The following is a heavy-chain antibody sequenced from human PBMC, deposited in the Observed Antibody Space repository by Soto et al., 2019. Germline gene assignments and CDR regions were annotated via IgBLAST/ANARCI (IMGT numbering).Heavy chain of an antibody. CDR2: MNPNSGCA. CDR3: ARERHLNSPSDAFDL. D-gene: IGHD1-7*01. Sequence: QVHLVQSGTEGKKPGSSVKVSCKASGDTFSAQDIRWVRQAPGRGLEWMGKMNPNSGCADYAQGFQGRVTVTRDTSISTVYMELTSLKSDDTAVYYCARERHLNSPSDAFDLWGQGTMVIVSS. CDR1: GDTFSAQD. J-gene: IGHJ3*01. V-gene: IGHV1-2*02.